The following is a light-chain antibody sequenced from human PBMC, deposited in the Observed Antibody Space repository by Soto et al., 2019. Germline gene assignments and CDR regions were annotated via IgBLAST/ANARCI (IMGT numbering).Light chain of an antibody. V-gene: IGKV1-33*01. CDR1: QDISNY. J-gene: IGKJ2*01. Sequence: DIQMTQSPSSLSASVGDRVTITCQASQDISNYLNWYQQKPGKAPKLLIYDPSNLETGVPSRFSGSGSGTDFTFTISSLQPEDIATYYCQQYDNLLGYTFGQGTKLEIK. CDR2: DPS. CDR3: QQYDNLLGYT.